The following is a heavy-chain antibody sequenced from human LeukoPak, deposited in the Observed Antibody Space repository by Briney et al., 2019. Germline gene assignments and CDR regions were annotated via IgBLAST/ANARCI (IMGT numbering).Heavy chain of an antibody. J-gene: IGHJ6*03. Sequence: GGSLRLSCAASGFTFSSYDMHWVRQATGKGLEWVSAIGTAGDTYYPGSVKGRFTISRENAKNSLYLQMNSLRAGDTAVYYCARAGYSSSWYDYYYYYMDVWGKGTTVTVSS. D-gene: IGHD6-13*01. V-gene: IGHV3-13*01. CDR2: IGTAGDT. CDR1: GFTFSSYD. CDR3: ARAGYSSSWYDYYYYYMDV.